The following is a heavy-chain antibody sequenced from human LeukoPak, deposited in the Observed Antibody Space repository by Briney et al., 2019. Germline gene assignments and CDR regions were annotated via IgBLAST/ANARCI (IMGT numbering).Heavy chain of an antibody. D-gene: IGHD3-22*01. CDR3: ARDRPYTMIVVVITTGGIDY. CDR2: ISFDGSNK. Sequence: GRSLRPSRAASGFTFSSYAIHSVRQPPGNWLEWVAFISFDGSNKYYADSVKGRFTIARDNSKNTLYLQMNRLRAEDTAVYYCARDRPYTMIVVVITTGGIDYWGQGTLVTVSS. CDR1: GFTFSSYA. J-gene: IGHJ4*02. V-gene: IGHV3-30*04.